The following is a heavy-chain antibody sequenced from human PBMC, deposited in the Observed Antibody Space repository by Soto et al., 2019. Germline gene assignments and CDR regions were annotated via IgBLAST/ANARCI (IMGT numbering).Heavy chain of an antibody. D-gene: IGHD2-15*01. V-gene: IGHV3-21*01. CDR3: ARGGLVLVGAATRPLDY. Sequence: EVQLVESGGGLVKPGGSLRLSCADSGFTFGSHSMFWVRQAPGKGLEWGSSISSDSTYIFYADSVKGRFAISRDNAKNSLYLHMDSLRAEDTAVYYCARGGLVLVGAATRPLDYWGQGTLVTVSS. CDR2: ISSDSTYI. J-gene: IGHJ4*02. CDR1: GFTFGSHS.